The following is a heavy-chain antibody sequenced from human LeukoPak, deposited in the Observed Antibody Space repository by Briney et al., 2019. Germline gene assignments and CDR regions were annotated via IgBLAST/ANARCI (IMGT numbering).Heavy chain of an antibody. CDR1: GGSISSNSYY. CDR3: ASQGANQYYYYGMDV. V-gene: IGHV4-39*01. CDR2: IYYSGST. Sequence: SSETLSLTCTVSGGSISSNSYYWGWIRQPPGKGLEWIGSIYYSGSTYYNPSLKSRVTISVDTSKNQFSLKLSSVTAADTAVYYCASQGANQYYYYGMDVWGQGTTVTVSS. J-gene: IGHJ6*02.